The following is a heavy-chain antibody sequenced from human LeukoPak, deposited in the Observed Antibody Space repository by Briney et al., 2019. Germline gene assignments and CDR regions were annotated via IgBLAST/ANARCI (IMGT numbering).Heavy chain of an antibody. V-gene: IGHV1-2*02. Sequence: ASVKVSCKASGYTFTGYYMHWVRQAPGQGLEWMGWVNPNSGGTNYAQKFQGRVTMTRDTPISTAYMELSRLRFDDTAVYYCARDFSSSSSVAADYFDYWGQGTLVTVSS. CDR1: GYTFTGYY. D-gene: IGHD6-6*01. J-gene: IGHJ4*02. CDR2: VNPNSGGT. CDR3: ARDFSSSSSVAADYFDY.